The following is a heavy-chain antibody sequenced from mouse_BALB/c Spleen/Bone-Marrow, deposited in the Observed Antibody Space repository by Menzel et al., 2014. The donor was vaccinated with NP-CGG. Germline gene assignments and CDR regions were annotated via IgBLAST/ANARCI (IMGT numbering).Heavy chain of an antibody. CDR1: GFTFSSFG. D-gene: IGHD1-1*01. J-gene: IGHJ2*01. V-gene: IGHV5-17*02. CDR3: ASSPYGYFDY. Sequence: EVNVVESGGGLVQPGGSRKLSCAASGFTFSSFGMHWVRQAPEKGLEWVAYISSGSSTIYYADTVKGRFTISRDNPKNTRFLQMTSLRSEDTAMYYCASSPYGYFDYWGQGTTLTVSS. CDR2: ISSGSSTI.